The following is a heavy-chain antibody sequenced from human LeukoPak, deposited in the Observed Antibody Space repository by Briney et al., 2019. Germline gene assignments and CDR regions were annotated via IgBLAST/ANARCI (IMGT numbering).Heavy chain of an antibody. D-gene: IGHD3-16*01. CDR1: GLTFSTYN. J-gene: IGHJ4*02. Sequence: GGSLRLSCVGSGLTFSTYNMNWVRQAPPRGLEWVSSLRGDGETFYADSVKGRFTLSRDDSRNMVYLHLNNLRVEDTAVYYCAKASWVSTADAVLWGQGTVVTVS. V-gene: IGHV3-23*01. CDR3: AKASWVSTADAVL. CDR2: LRGDGET.